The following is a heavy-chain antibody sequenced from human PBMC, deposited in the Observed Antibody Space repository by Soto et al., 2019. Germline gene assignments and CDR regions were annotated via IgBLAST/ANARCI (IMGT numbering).Heavy chain of an antibody. CDR3: ARGRISSCWYTNGDWFDP. CDR2: INHSGST. V-gene: IGHV4-34*01. J-gene: IGHJ5*02. D-gene: IGHD6-19*01. Sequence: QVQLQQWGAGLLKPSETLSLTCAVYGVSFSGYYWSWIRQPPGKGLSWIGEINHSGSTNYNPSLMSRVTISVDTSKHQFSLELSSGTASATAVYYCARGRISSCWYTNGDWFDPWGDGTLVTVS. CDR1: GVSFSGYY.